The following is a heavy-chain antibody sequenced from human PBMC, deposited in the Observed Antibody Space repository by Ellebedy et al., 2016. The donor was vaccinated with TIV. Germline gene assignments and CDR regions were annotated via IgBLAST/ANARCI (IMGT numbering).Heavy chain of an antibody. CDR3: AKEPLLGGYVAEY. CDR1: GFTFSDYT. Sequence: GESLKISXAASGFTFSDYTMNWVRQAPGKGLEWVSYISPSSRAIYYTDSVKGRFTISRDNAKNSLYLQMNSLRAEDTAVYYCAKEPLLGGYVAEYWGQGTLVTVSS. J-gene: IGHJ4*02. CDR2: ISPSSRAI. D-gene: IGHD3-10*01. V-gene: IGHV3-48*04.